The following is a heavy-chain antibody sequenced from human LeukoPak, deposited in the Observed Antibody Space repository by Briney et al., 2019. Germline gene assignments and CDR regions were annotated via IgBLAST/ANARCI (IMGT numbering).Heavy chain of an antibody. V-gene: IGHV4-31*03. CDR1: GGSISSGGYY. J-gene: IGHJ6*02. CDR2: IYYSGST. D-gene: IGHD6-19*01. CDR3: ARDLVRTGSGWYRYYYGMDV. Sequence: SQTLSLTCTVSGGSISSGGYYWSWIRQHPGKGLEWIGYIYYSGSTYYNPSLKSRVTISVDTSKNQFSLKLSSVTAADTAVYYCARDLVRTGSGWYRYYYGMDVWGQGTTVTVSS.